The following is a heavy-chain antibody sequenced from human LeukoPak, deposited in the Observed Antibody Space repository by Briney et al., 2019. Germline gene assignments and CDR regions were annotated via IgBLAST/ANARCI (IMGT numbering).Heavy chain of an antibody. J-gene: IGHJ4*02. CDR3: ARDGYYDFWSGYYSHDY. Sequence: GASVKVSCKASGYTFTSYAMNWVRQAPGQGLEWMGWINTNTGSPTYAQGFTGRFVFSLDTSVSTAYLQISSLKAEDTAVYYCARDGYYDFWSGYYSHDYWGQGTLVTVSS. D-gene: IGHD3-3*01. CDR1: GYTFTSYA. V-gene: IGHV7-4-1*02. CDR2: INTNTGSP.